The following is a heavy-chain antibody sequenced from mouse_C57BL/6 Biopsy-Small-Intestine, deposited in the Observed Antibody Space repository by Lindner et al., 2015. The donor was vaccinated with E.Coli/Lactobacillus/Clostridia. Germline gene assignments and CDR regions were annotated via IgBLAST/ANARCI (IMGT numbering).Heavy chain of an antibody. Sequence: VQLQESGPELVKPGASVKISCKTSGYAFSSSWMNWVKQRPGKGLEWIGRIYPGDGDTNYNGKFKDKATLTADESSSTAYLQLNSLTSEDSAVYFCASPLYYQGFDYWGQGTSLTVSS. V-gene: IGHV1-82*01. J-gene: IGHJ2*02. CDR2: IYPGDGDT. CDR3: ASPLYYQGFDY. CDR1: GYAFSSSW. D-gene: IGHD2-1*01.